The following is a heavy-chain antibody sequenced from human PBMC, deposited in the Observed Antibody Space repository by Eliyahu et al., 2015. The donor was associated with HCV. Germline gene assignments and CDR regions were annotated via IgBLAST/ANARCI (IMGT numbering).Heavy chain of an antibody. CDR3: ASGGGGIAVAGTGGWFDP. J-gene: IGHJ5*02. CDR2: IYYSGSI. Sequence: QVQLQESGPGLVKPSETLSLTCIVSGGSISSYYWSWIRQPPGKGLEWIGFIYYSGSINYNPSLKSRVTISVDTSKNQFSLQLSSVTAADTAVYYCASGGGGIAVAGTGGWFDPWGQGTLVTVSS. D-gene: IGHD6-19*01. CDR1: GGSISSYY. V-gene: IGHV4-59*01.